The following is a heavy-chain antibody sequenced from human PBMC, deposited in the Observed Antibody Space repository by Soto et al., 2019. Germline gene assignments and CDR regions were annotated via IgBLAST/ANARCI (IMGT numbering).Heavy chain of an antibody. CDR3: ARDRTYCTSTNCPLDI. Sequence: PGGSLRLSCAASGFSFSKYTMNWVRQAPGKGLEWVSSIGRSGSDIYYADSVKGRFTISRDDAKNSLYLQMNSLRAEDTAVYYCARDRTYCTSTNCPLDIWGQGTMVT. CDR2: IGRSGSDI. CDR1: GFSFSKYT. V-gene: IGHV3-21*01. J-gene: IGHJ3*02. D-gene: IGHD2-2*01.